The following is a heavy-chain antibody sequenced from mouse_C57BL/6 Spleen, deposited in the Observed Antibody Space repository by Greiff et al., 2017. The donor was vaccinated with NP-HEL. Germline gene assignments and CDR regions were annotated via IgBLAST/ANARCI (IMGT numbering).Heavy chain of an antibody. Sequence: VKLVESGPGLVQPSQSLSITCTVSGFSLTSYGVHWVRQSPGKGLEWLGVIWSGGSTDYNAAFISRLSISKDNSKSQGFFKMNSLQADDTAIYYCARNEGGYYGGFWFAYWGQGTLVTVSA. D-gene: IGHD1-1*01. CDR1: GFSLTSYG. V-gene: IGHV2-2*01. CDR3: ARNEGGYYGGFWFAY. CDR2: IWSGGST. J-gene: IGHJ3*01.